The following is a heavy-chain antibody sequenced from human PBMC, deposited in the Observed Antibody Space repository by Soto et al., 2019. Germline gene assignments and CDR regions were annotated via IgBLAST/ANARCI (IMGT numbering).Heavy chain of an antibody. J-gene: IGHJ6*02. V-gene: IGHV3-21*01. CDR3: AREKRHNSLGGRFGMDV. CDR2: IGSRGGNS. D-gene: IGHD1-1*01. Sequence: VQLVESGGGLVKPGGSLRLSCAVSGFIFSDFSMNWVRQAPGKGLEWVASIGSRGGNSFYADSVKGRFIISRDNAKTSLELQINGLRAEDTAVYYCAREKRHNSLGGRFGMDVWGQGTTVTVS. CDR1: GFIFSDFS.